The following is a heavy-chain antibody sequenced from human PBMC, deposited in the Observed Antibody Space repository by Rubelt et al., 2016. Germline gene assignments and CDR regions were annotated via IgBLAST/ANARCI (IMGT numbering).Heavy chain of an antibody. D-gene: IGHD1-14*01. CDR1: GGSISSYY. V-gene: IGHV4-4*07. Sequence: QVQLQESGPGLVKPSETLSLTCTVSGGSISSYYWSWIRQPAGKGLEWIGRIYTSGGTTYNPSLKSRLSISVDTAKNQFSLKRTSVTAADTAVYYCARRNVEKHAFDIWGQGTVVTVSS. CDR3: ARRNVEKHAFDI. CDR2: IYTSGGT. J-gene: IGHJ3*02.